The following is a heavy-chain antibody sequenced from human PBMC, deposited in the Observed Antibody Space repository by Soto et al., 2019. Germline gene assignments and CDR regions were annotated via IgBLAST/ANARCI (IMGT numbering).Heavy chain of an antibody. D-gene: IGHD7-27*01. CDR2: ILPIFGTT. CDR1: GGTFNIYN. J-gene: IGHJ6*02. V-gene: IGHV1-69*01. CDR3: SRDETGDSYYHYGMEV. Sequence: QVQLVQSGAEVKKPGSSVKVSCKASGGTFNIYNINWVRQAPGQGLEWMGGILPIFGTTNYAQRFQGRLTMIADHATSTAYMELSSPRFEDKAVDYCSRDETGDSYYHYGMEVWGQGTTVTVTS.